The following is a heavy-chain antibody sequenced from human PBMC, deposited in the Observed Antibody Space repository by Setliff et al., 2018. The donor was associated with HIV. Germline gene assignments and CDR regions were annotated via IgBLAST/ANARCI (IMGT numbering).Heavy chain of an antibody. J-gene: IGHJ4*02. V-gene: IGHV3-30*01. CDR1: GFTFSSYA. CDR3: ARGRCSGGACFFDS. Sequence: GGSLRLSCAASGFTFSSYAMHWVRQAPGKGLEWVAVISYDGSNKYYADSVKGRFTISRDNSKNSLYLQMNSLREEDTAVYFCARGRCSGGACFFDSWGQGTLVTVSS. CDR2: ISYDGSNK. D-gene: IGHD2-15*01.